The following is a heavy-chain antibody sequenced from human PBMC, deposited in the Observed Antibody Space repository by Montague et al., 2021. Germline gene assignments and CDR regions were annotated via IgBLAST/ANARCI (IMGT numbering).Heavy chain of an antibody. J-gene: IGHJ6*02. CDR2: TSGRSTYI. Sequence: FRRLSCAGSGFTFDSYDMNWVRQAPGKGLEWVSSTSGRSTYIYYGDSMKGRVIISRDNAKNSLYLQMNSLRVEDTAIYYCARQEYGLDVWGQGTTVTVSS. CDR1: GFTFDSYD. CDR3: ARQEYGLDV. V-gene: IGHV3-21*01.